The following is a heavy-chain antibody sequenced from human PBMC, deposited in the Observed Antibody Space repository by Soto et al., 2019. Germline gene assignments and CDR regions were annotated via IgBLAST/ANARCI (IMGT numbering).Heavy chain of an antibody. V-gene: IGHV3-30-3*01. Sequence: QVQLVESGGGVVQPGRSLRLSCAASGFTFSSYAMHWVRQAPGKGLEWVAVISYDGSNKYYADSVKGRFTISRDNSKNTWYLQMKSLRTGETPVYYCARDVSYHTVYAIIRGGDYYGMDVWGQGTTVTVSS. CDR2: ISYDGSNK. J-gene: IGHJ6*02. CDR3: ARDVSYHTVYAIIRGGDYYGMDV. D-gene: IGHD2-8*01. CDR1: GFTFSSYA.